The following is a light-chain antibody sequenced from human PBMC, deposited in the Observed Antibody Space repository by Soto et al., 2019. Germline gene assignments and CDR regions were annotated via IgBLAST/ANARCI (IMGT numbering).Light chain of an antibody. CDR2: RTS. J-gene: IGKJ2*01. CDR1: QDIRSA. V-gene: IGKV1-17*01. CDR3: LQHHSYPAT. Sequence: DIQMTQPPSSLSASVGDRVTITCRASQDIRSALGWYQQKPGQAPTRLIYRTSTSQSGVSSRFSGAGSGTEFTLTISSLQPEDFATYYCLQHHSYPATFGQGT.